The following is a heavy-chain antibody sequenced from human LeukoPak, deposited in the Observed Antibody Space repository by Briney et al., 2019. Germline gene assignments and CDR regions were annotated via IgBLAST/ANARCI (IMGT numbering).Heavy chain of an antibody. D-gene: IGHD3-22*01. CDR1: GGTFSSYA. J-gene: IGHJ4*02. Sequence: SVKVSCKASGGTFSSYAISWVRQAPGQGLEWMGGIIPIFGTANYAQKFQGRVTITTDESTSTAYMELSSLRSEDTAVYYCAKVGYYDSSGYFDYWGQGTLVTVSS. CDR2: IIPIFGTA. CDR3: AKVGYYDSSGYFDY. V-gene: IGHV1-69*05.